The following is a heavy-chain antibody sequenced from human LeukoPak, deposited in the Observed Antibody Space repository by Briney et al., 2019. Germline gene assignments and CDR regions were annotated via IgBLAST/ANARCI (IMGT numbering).Heavy chain of an antibody. CDR2: IYYSGST. J-gene: IGHJ4*02. CDR3: ARAPYDFWSGYLDY. V-gene: IGHV4-31*03. Sequence: PSETPSLTCTVSGGSISSGGYYWSWIRQHPGKGLEWIGYIYYSGSTYYNPSLKSRVTISVDTSKNQFSLKLSSVTAADTAVYYCARAPYDFWSGYLDYWGQGTLVTVSS. D-gene: IGHD3-3*01. CDR1: GGSISSGGYY.